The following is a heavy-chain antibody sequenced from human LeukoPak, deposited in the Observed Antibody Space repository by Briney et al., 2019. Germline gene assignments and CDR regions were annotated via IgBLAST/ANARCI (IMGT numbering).Heavy chain of an antibody. CDR1: TFTFSDYW. Sequence: PGGSLRLSCAASTFTFSDYWMHWVRQAPGKGLEWVANIKQDGSDKYYVDSVKGRFTISRDNAKNSVFLQMNSLRAEDTAVYYCSVSLNSWGQGTLVTVSS. J-gene: IGHJ4*02. D-gene: IGHD1-26*01. CDR2: IKQDGSDK. V-gene: IGHV3-7*01. CDR3: SVSLNS.